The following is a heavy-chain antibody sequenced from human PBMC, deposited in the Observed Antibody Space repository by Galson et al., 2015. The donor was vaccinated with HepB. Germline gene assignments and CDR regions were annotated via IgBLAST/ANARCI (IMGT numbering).Heavy chain of an antibody. Sequence: SLRLSCAASGFTFSSYWMHWVRQAPGKGLVWVSRINSDGSSTSYADSVKGRFTISRDNAKNTLYLQMNSLRAEDTAVYYCARQRSIAARRGAFDIWGQGTMVTVSS. J-gene: IGHJ3*02. V-gene: IGHV3-74*01. CDR3: ARQRSIAARRGAFDI. D-gene: IGHD6-6*01. CDR1: GFTFSSYW. CDR2: INSDGSST.